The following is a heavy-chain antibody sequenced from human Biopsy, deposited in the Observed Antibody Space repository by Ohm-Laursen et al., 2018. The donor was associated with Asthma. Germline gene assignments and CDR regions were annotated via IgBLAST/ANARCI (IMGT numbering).Heavy chain of an antibody. V-gene: IGHV1-69*13. CDR2: INSVFGTT. J-gene: IGHJ4*02. CDR3: ARKAGSCISRTCYSLDF. CDR1: GGTFNTYV. Sequence: ASVKVSWKSLGGTFNTYVIGWVRQAPGQGLEWMGGINSVFGTTTYPQKFQDRVTITADDSTSTVYMELSSLRSEDTAVYYCARKAGSCISRTCYSLDFWGQGTLVTVSS. D-gene: IGHD2-2*01.